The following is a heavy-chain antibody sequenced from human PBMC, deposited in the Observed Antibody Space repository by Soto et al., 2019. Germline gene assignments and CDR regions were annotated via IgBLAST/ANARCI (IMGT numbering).Heavy chain of an antibody. V-gene: IGHV3-33*01. CDR1: GFTFSSYG. CDR2: IWYDGSNK. CDR3: ASSPGMATNFDY. D-gene: IGHD5-12*01. J-gene: IGHJ4*02. Sequence: GGSLRLSCAASGFTFSSYGMHWVRQAPGKGLEWVAVIWYDGSNKYYADSVKGRFTISRDNSKNTLYLQMNSLRAEDTAVYYCASSPGMATNFDYWGQGTLVTVSS.